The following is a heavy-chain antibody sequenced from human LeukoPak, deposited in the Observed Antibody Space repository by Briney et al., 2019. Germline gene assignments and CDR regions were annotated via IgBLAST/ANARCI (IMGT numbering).Heavy chain of an antibody. V-gene: IGHV1-69*04. CDR1: GYTFTSYG. J-gene: IGHJ6*02. CDR2: IIPIFGIA. CDR3: ARSETSGSYSPDYYYYGMDV. Sequence: GASVKVSCKASGYTFTSYGISWVRQAPGQGLEWMGRIIPIFGIANYAQMFQGRVTITADKSTSTAYMELSSLRSEDTAVYYCARSETSGSYSPDYYYYGMDVWGQGTTVTVSS. D-gene: IGHD1-26*01.